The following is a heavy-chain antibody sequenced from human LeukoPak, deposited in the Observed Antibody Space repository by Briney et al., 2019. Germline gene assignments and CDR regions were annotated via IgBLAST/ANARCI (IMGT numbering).Heavy chain of an antibody. CDR1: GYTFTSYG. V-gene: IGHV1-18*01. J-gene: IGHJ2*01. CDR2: ISAYNGNT. CDR3: ARVKYSSGWGDWYFDL. D-gene: IGHD6-19*01. Sequence: ASVKVSCKASGYTFTSYGISWVRQAPGQGLEWMGWISAYNGNTNYAQKFQGRVTMTRDTSISTAYMELSRLRSDDTAVYCCARVKYSSGWGDWYFDLWGRGTLVTVTS.